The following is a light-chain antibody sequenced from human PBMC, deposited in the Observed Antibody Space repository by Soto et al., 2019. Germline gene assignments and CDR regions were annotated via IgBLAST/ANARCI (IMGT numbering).Light chain of an antibody. J-gene: IGKJ1*01. Sequence: DIQMTQSPSTMSASVGDRGTITCRASQIIDLGVAWYQQKPGKAPKFLMYKASNLESGVPFRFSGSGSETEFTLTISSLQPDDFALYYCQPYRSYPWPFGQGRKGEIK. CDR2: KAS. CDR3: QPYRSYPWP. V-gene: IGKV1-5*03. CDR1: QIIDLG.